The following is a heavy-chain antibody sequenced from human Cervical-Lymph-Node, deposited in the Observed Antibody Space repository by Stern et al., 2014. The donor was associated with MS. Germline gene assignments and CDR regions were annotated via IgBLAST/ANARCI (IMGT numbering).Heavy chain of an antibody. Sequence: EVQLVESGGGLVQPGGSLRLSCAASGFTFSSYAMSCVRQAPGKGLEWVSAISGSGGSTYYADSVKGRFTISRDNSKNTLYLQMNSLRAEDTAVYYCAKAAPQYSSGRYGMDVWGQGTTVTVSS. D-gene: IGHD6-19*01. CDR3: AKAAPQYSSGRYGMDV. V-gene: IGHV3-23*04. CDR2: ISGSGGST. CDR1: GFTFSSYA. J-gene: IGHJ6*02.